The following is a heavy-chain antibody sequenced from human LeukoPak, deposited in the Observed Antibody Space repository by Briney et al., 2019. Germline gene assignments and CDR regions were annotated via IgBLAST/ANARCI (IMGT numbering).Heavy chain of an antibody. D-gene: IGHD3-10*01. V-gene: IGHV3-23*01. J-gene: IGHJ4*02. CDR2: ISGSGGST. Sequence: PGGSLRLSCAASGFTFSSYAMSWVRQAPGKGLEWVSAISGSGGSTYYADSVKGRFTISRDNSKNTLYLQMNNLRAEDTAVYYCATITMVRGVISFDYWGQGTLVTVSS. CDR1: GFTFSSYA. CDR3: ATITMVRGVISFDY.